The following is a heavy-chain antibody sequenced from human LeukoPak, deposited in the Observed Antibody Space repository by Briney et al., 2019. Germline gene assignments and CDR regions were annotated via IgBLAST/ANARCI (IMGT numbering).Heavy chain of an antibody. V-gene: IGHV1-69*02. D-gene: IGHD2-15*01. Sequence: WASVKVSCKASGYTFTGYFLHWVRQAPGQGLEWMGRIIPILGIANYAQKFQGRVTITADKSTSTAYMELSSLRSEDTAVYYCARGGLAASWFDPWGQGTLVTVSS. CDR3: ARGGLAASWFDP. CDR2: IIPILGIA. J-gene: IGHJ5*02. CDR1: GYTFTGYF.